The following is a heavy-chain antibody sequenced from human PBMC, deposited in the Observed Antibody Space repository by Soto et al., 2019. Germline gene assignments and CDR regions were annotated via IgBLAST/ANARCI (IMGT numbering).Heavy chain of an antibody. CDR3: ASAPRWLVRAFDI. CDR2: MNPNSGNT. J-gene: IGHJ3*02. V-gene: IGHV1-8*01. D-gene: IGHD6-19*01. CDR1: GYTFTIYD. Sequence: ASVKVSCKASGYTFTIYDINWVRQATGQGLEWMGWMNPNSGNTGYAQKFQGRVTMTRNTSISTAYMELSSLRSEDTAVYYCASAPRWLVRAFDIWGQGTMVTVSS.